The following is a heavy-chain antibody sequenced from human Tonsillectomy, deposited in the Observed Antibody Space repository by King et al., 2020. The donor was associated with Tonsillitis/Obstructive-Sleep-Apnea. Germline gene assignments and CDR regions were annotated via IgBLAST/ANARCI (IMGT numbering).Heavy chain of an antibody. CDR1: GFTFSSYS. CDR2: ISSSSSYI. D-gene: IGHD2-21*02. CDR3: ARDGKGPVVTAIPPYYYYGMDV. Sequence: QLVQSGGGLVKPGGSLRLSCAASGFTFSSYSMNWVRQAPGNGLEWVSSISSSSSYIYYADSVKGRFTISRDNAKNSLYLQMNSLRAEDTAVYYCARDGKGPVVTAIPPYYYYGMDVWGQGTTVTVSS. V-gene: IGHV3-21*01. J-gene: IGHJ6*02.